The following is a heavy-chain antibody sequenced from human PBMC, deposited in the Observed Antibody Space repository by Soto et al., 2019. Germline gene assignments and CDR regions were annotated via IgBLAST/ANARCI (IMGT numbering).Heavy chain of an antibody. V-gene: IGHV4-34*01. D-gene: IGHD2-8*02. Sequence: SETLSLTCAVYGGSFSGYYWTWIRQPPGTGLEWIGEINHSGSTNYNPSLKSRVTISVDTSKNQFSLKLTSVTAADTAVYYCARDKITGSFDYWGQKTLITVSS. CDR3: ARDKITGSFDY. J-gene: IGHJ4*02. CDR1: GGSFSGYY. CDR2: INHSGST.